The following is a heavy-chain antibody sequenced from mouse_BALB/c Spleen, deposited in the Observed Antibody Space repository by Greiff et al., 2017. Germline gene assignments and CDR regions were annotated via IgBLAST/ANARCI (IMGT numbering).Heavy chain of an antibody. CDR2: IWAGGST. J-gene: IGHJ4*01. V-gene: IGHV2-9*02. Sequence: VQLQESGPGLVAPSQSLSITCTVSGFSLTSYGVHWVRQPPGKGLEWLGVIWAGGSTNYNSALMSRLSISKDNSKSQVFLKMNSLQTDDTAMYYCARSDGYYDYYAMDYWGQGTSVTVSS. CDR1: GFSLTSYG. D-gene: IGHD2-3*01. CDR3: ARSDGYYDYYAMDY.